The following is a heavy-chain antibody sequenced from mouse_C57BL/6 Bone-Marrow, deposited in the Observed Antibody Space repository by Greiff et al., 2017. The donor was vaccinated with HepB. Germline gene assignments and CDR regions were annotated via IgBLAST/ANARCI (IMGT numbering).Heavy chain of an antibody. J-gene: IGHJ3*01. V-gene: IGHV1-26*01. CDR3: ARHLYGSSYVGAY. CDR2: INPNNGGT. D-gene: IGHD1-1*01. CDR1: GYTFTDYY. Sequence: EVQLQQSGPELVKPGASVKISCKASGYTFTDYYMNWVKQSHGKSLEWIGDINPNNGGTSYNQKFKGKATLTVDKSSSTAYMELRSLTSEDSAVYYCARHLYGSSYVGAYWGQGTLVTVSA.